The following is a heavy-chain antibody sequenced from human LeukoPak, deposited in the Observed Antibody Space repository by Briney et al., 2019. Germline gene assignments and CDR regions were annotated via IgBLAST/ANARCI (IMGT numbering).Heavy chain of an antibody. J-gene: IGHJ5*02. Sequence: ASVKVSCKASGYTFTSYGISWVRQAPGQGLEWMGWISAYNGNTNYAQKLQGRVTMTTDTSTSTAYMELRSLRSDDTAVYYCARGDYDILTGYPNWFDPWGQGTPVTVSS. CDR2: ISAYNGNT. CDR1: GYTFTSYG. D-gene: IGHD3-9*01. CDR3: ARGDYDILTGYPNWFDP. V-gene: IGHV1-18*01.